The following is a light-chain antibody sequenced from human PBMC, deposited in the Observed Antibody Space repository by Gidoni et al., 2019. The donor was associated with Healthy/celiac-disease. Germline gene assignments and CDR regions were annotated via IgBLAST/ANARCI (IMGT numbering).Light chain of an antibody. CDR3: QQYGSSSYT. J-gene: IGKJ2*01. CDR1: QSVSSSY. Sequence: EIVLTQYPGTLSLSPGERATLSCRASQSVSSSYLAWYQQKPGQAPRLLIYGASSRATGIPDRFSGSGSGTDFTLTISRLEPADFAVYYCQQYGSSSYTFGQGTKLEIK. V-gene: IGKV3-20*01. CDR2: GAS.